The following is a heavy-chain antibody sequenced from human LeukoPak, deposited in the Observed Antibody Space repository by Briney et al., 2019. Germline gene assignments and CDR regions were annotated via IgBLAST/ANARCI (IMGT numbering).Heavy chain of an antibody. J-gene: IGHJ5*02. CDR3: ARAFSTMVRGVIIPHWFDP. Sequence: GGSLRLSCTASGFTFSDYYMSWIRQAPGKGLEWVSYISGIGSTIYYADSMRGRFTISRDNAKNSLYLQVNSLRADDTAVYYCARAFSTMVRGVIIPHWFDPWGQGTLVTVYS. CDR1: GFTFSDYY. CDR2: ISGIGSTI. D-gene: IGHD3-10*01. V-gene: IGHV3-11*01.